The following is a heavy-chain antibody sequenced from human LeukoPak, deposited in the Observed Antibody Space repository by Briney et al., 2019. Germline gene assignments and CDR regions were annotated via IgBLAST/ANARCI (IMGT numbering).Heavy chain of an antibody. V-gene: IGHV3-23*01. CDR3: AKESFYYDTTGYKAYYFDY. CDR2: ISGRGVNI. Sequence: GGSLRLSCAASGFSFSSDAMSWVRQSPGKGLEWVSAISGRGVNIYNADSVKGRFTISRDISRTTLYLQMNSLRAEDTAVYYCAKESFYYDTTGYKAYYFDYWGQGTGRRLL. CDR1: GFSFSSDA. D-gene: IGHD3-22*01. J-gene: IGHJ4*02.